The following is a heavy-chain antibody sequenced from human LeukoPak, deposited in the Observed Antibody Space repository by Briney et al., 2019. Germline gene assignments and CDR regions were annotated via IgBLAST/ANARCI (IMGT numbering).Heavy chain of an antibody. D-gene: IGHD6-6*01. J-gene: IGHJ1*01. CDR3: ARVPPSAGSSSYPVEYFQH. CDR2: INPNSGGT. Sequence: GASVKVSCKASGYTFTGYYMHWVRQAPGQGLEWMGWINPNSGGTNFAQNFQGRVTMTRDTSISTAYMELSRLRSDDTAVYYCARVPPSAGSSSYPVEYFQHWGQGTLVTVSS. V-gene: IGHV1-2*02. CDR1: GYTFTGYY.